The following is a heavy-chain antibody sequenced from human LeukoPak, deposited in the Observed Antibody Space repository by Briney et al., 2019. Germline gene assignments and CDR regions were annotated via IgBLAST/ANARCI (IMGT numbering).Heavy chain of an antibody. D-gene: IGHD3-16*01. CDR2: ISSSSSYI. V-gene: IGHV3-21*06. CDR3: ARDFLHLGG. J-gene: IGHJ3*01. CDR1: GFTFTSYG. Sequence: GGSLRLSCAASGFTFTSYGMTWVRQAQGKGLEWVSSISSSSSYIYYADSVKGRFTISRDNAKNTLYLQMNSLRAEDTAVYYCARDFLHLGGWGQGTMVTVSS.